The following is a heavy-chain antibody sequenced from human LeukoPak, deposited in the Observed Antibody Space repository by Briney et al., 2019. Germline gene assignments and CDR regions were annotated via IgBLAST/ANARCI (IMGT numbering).Heavy chain of an antibody. CDR2: ISRDSNII. D-gene: IGHD3-9*01. J-gene: IGHJ6*02. CDR1: GFIFSRDS. CDR3: ARRRRQVSGDILTGLGMDV. Sequence: GGSLRLSCAASGFIFSRDSMNWVRQAPGKGLEWISYISRDSNIIFYADSVRGRFTISRDNAKNSLYLQMNSLGAEDTAVYYCARRRRQVSGDILTGLGMDVWGQGTTVTVSS. V-gene: IGHV3-48*01.